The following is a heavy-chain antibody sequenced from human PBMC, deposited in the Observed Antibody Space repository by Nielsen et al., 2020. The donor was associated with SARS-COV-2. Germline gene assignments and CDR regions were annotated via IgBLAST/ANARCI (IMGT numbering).Heavy chain of an antibody. CDR3: AKDTHPDYYDSSGYYYAFQH. CDR2: ISWNSGSI. D-gene: IGHD3-22*01. CDR1: GFTFDDYA. V-gene: IGHV3-9*01. J-gene: IGHJ1*01. Sequence: GGSLRLSCAASGFTFDDYAMHWVRQAPGKGLEWVSGISWNSGSIGYADSVKGRFTISRDNAKNSLYLQMNSLRAEDTALYYCAKDTHPDYYDSSGYYYAFQHWGQGTLVTV.